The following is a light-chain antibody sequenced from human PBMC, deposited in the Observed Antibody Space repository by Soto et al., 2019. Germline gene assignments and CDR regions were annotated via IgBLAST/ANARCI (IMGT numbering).Light chain of an antibody. CDR2: DVS. V-gene: IGLV2-14*03. J-gene: IGLJ2*01. Sequence: QSALTQAASVSGSPGQSITISCTGTSSDVGGYNYVSWYQQHPGKAPKVMIYDVSNRPSGVSNRFSGSKSGNTASLTISGLQVEDEADYYCSSYTSSSTRVVFGGGTKLTVL. CDR1: SSDVGGYNY. CDR3: SSYTSSSTRVV.